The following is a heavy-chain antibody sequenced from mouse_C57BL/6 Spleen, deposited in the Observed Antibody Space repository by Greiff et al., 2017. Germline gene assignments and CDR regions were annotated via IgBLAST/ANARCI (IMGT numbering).Heavy chain of an antibody. CDR1: GFSFNTYA. CDR2: IRSKSNNYAT. D-gene: IGHD1-1*01. V-gene: IGHV10-1*01. J-gene: IGHJ4*01. CDR3: VRQGDYYGSRLYAMDY. Sequence: EVQVVESGGGLVQPKGSLKLSCAASGFSFNTYAMNWVRQAPGKGLEWVARIRSKSNNYATYYADSVKDRFTISRDDSESMLYLQMNNLKTEDTAMYYCVRQGDYYGSRLYAMDYWGQGTSVTVSS.